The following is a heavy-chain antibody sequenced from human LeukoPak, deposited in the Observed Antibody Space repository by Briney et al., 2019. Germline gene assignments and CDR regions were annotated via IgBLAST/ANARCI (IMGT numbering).Heavy chain of an antibody. CDR1: GGSISSYY. D-gene: IGHD3-3*01. J-gene: IGHJ6*03. CDR2: IYTSGST. CDR3: AREYYDFWSGYPYYYYYYYMDV. V-gene: IGHV4-4*07. Sequence: SETLSLTCTVSGGSISSYYWSWIRQPAGKGLEWIGRIYTSGSTNYNPSLKSRVTMSVDTSKNQFSLKLSSVTAADTAVYYCAREYYDFWSGYPYYYYYYYMDVWGKGTTVTVSS.